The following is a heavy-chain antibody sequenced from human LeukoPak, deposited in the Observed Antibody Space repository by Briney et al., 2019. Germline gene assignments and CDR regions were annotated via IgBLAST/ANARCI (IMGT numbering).Heavy chain of an antibody. CDR1: GYTFTSYD. D-gene: IGHD3-16*01. V-gene: IGHV1-8*01. Sequence: ASVKVSCKASGYTFTSYDINWVRQATGQGLEWMGWMNPNSGNTGYAQKFQGRVTMTRNTSISTAYMELRSLRSEDTAVYYCARGLRYYDYVPYWGQGTLVTVSS. CDR3: ARGLRYYDYVPY. CDR2: MNPNSGNT. J-gene: IGHJ4*02.